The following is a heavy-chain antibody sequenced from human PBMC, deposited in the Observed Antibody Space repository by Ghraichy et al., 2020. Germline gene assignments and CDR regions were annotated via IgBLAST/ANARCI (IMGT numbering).Heavy chain of an antibody. D-gene: IGHD6-19*01. V-gene: IGHV3-23*01. Sequence: GGSLRLSCAASGFNFSTYAMSWVRQAPGKGLEWVSAISSSGGSIYYADSVKGRFTISRDNSKNTLYLQMNSLRVEDTAVYYCAKDRGDSSGWYPWGQGTLVTVSS. CDR3: AKDRGDSSGWYP. J-gene: IGHJ5*02. CDR1: GFNFSTYA. CDR2: ISSSGGSI.